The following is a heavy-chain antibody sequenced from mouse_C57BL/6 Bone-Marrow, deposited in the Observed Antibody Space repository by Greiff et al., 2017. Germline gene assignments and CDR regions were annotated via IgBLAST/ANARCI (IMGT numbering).Heavy chain of an antibody. V-gene: IGHV1-82*01. Sequence: QVQLQQSGPELVKPGASVKISCKASGYAFSSSWMNWVKQRPGTGLEWIGRIYPGDGDTNYNGKFKGKATLTADKSSSTAYMQLSSLTSEDSAVYFCARVYYGSVYAMDYWGQGTSVTVSS. D-gene: IGHD1-1*01. CDR2: IYPGDGDT. CDR3: ARVYYGSVYAMDY. CDR1: GYAFSSSW. J-gene: IGHJ4*01.